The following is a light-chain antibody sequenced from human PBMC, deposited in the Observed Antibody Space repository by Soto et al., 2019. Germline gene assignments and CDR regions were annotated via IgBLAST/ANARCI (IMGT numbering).Light chain of an antibody. CDR3: QQLHSYPLT. J-gene: IGKJ5*01. V-gene: IGKV1-9*01. CDR1: QGMSGN. Sequence: IQLTQSPSSLSAAVGDRVIITCRASQGMSGNLAWYQQKPGEAPKLLIYAASTLQSGVSSRFSGSGSGTDFTLTISSLQPEDFATYYCQQLHSYPLTFGQGTRLEIE. CDR2: AAS.